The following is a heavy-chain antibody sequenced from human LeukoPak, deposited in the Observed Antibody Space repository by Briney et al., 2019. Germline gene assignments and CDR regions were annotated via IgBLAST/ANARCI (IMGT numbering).Heavy chain of an antibody. J-gene: IGHJ4*02. D-gene: IGHD6-13*01. V-gene: IGHV4-59*01. CDR2: IYYSGST. Sequence: KTSETLSLTCTVSGGSISSYYWSWIRQPPGQRLEWIGYIYYSGSTTYNPSLKSRVTISVDTSKNQFSLKLSSVTAADTAVYYCASGSSTLGYWGQGTLVTVSS. CDR1: GGSISSYY. CDR3: ASGSSTLGY.